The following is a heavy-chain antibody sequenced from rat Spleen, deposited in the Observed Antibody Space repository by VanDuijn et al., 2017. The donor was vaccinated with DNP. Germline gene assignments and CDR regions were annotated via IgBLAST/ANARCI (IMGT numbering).Heavy chain of an antibody. J-gene: IGHJ2*01. CDR3: ARWTRYFDY. D-gene: IGHD1-7*01. V-gene: IGHV3-1*01. CDR1: AYSITSYY. CDR2: ISYIGST. Sequence: EMQLQESGPGLVKPSQSLSLTCSVTAYSITSYYWGWIRKFPGNKMEYIGHISYIGSTNYNPSLRSRISITRDTSKNHFFLHLNSVTTEDTATYYCARWTRYFDYWGQGVMVTVSS.